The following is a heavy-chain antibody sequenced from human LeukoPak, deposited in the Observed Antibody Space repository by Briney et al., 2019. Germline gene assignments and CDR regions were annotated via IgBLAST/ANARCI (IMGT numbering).Heavy chain of an antibody. J-gene: IGHJ4*02. CDR3: ATTVVGATGGEFDY. Sequence: ASVKVSCKASGYTFTGYYMHWVRQAPGQGLEWMGWINPNSGGTNYAQKLQGRVTMTTDTSTSTAYMELRSLRYEDTAVYYCATTVVGATGGEFDYWGQGTLVTVSS. CDR2: INPNSGGT. CDR1: GYTFTGYY. D-gene: IGHD1-26*01. V-gene: IGHV1-2*02.